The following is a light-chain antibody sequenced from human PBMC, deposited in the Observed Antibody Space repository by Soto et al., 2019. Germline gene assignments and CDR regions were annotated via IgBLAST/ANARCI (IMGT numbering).Light chain of an antibody. CDR2: DVS. V-gene: IGLV2-11*01. Sequence: QSALTQPPSVSGSPGQSVTISCTATSSDVDGYNYVSWYQHHPPKAPKLMIYDVSKRPSGVPDRFSGSKSGNTASLIISGLQAEDEADYYCCSYAGRYTSAVFGTGTKLTVL. J-gene: IGLJ1*01. CDR1: SSDVDGYNY. CDR3: CSYAGRYTSAV.